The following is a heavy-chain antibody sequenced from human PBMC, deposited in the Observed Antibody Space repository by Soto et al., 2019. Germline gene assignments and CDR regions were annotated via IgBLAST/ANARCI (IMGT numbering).Heavy chain of an antibody. Sequence: PGGSLRLSCAASGFTFSSYAMSWVRQAPGKGLEWVSAISGSGGSTYYADSVKGRFTISRDNSKNTLYLQMNSLRAEDTAVYYCANSPRLSLSHDAFDIWGQGTMVTVSS. CDR1: GFTFSSYA. CDR2: ISGSGGST. D-gene: IGHD3-16*02. J-gene: IGHJ3*02. V-gene: IGHV3-23*01. CDR3: ANSPRLSLSHDAFDI.